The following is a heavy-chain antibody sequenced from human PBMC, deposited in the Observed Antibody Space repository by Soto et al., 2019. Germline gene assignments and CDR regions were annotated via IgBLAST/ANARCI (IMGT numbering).Heavy chain of an antibody. D-gene: IGHD1-26*01. CDR3: ARVVVGATPDY. J-gene: IGHJ4*02. CDR2: IHYSGST. CDR1: GGSISTYY. Sequence: QVQLQESGPGLVKPSETLSLTCTVSGGSISTYYWSWIRQPPGKGLEWIGYIHYSGSTNYNPSLKSRGTLSVDTSKNQFPLKLSSVTAADTAVYYCARVVVGATPDYWGQGTLVTVSS. V-gene: IGHV4-59*01.